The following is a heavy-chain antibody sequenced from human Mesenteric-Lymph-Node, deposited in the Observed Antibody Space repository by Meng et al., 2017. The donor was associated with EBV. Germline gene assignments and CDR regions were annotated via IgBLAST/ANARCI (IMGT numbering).Heavy chain of an antibody. CDR1: GGSFSGYH. CDR3: ARGAIFGIVITYFDY. D-gene: IGHD3-3*02. CDR2: ISQSGDT. J-gene: IGHJ4*02. V-gene: IGHV4-34*01. Sequence: QWPLQQWGGGLLEPSETLSLTCEASGGSFSGYHWSWIRQPPGKGLEYIGEISQSGDTTYNPSLKSRVTISVDRSRNQFSLKMASVTAADTAVYYCARGAIFGIVITYFDYWSQGTLVTVSS.